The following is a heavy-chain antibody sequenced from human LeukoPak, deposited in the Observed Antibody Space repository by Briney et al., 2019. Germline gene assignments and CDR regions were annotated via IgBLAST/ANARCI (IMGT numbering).Heavy chain of an antibody. Sequence: GASVKVSCKASGYTFTSYDINWVRQATGQGPEWMGWMNPNSGNTGYAQKFQGRVTITRNTSISTAYMELSSLRSEDTAVYYCARGLVVPAARAMDVWGKGTTATVSS. D-gene: IGHD2-2*01. J-gene: IGHJ6*04. CDR1: GYTFTSYD. CDR3: ARGLVVPAARAMDV. V-gene: IGHV1-8*03. CDR2: MNPNSGNT.